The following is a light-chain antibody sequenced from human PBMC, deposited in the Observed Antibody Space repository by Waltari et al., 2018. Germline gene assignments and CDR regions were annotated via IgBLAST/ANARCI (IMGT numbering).Light chain of an antibody. J-gene: IGLJ3*02. CDR3: ISYAGTNLWV. V-gene: IGLV2-8*01. Sequence: QSALTQPPSASGSPGQSVTISCTGTNSDVGRYNYVSWFQQHPGKAPKRIIYDVNKRPSGVPDRFSGSKAGNTASLTVSGVQVEDEADYYCISYAGTNLWVFGGGTTLTVL. CDR2: DVN. CDR1: NSDVGRYNY.